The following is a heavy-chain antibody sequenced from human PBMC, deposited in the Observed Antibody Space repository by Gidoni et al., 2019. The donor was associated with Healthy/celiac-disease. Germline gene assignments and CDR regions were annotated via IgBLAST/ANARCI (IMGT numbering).Heavy chain of an antibody. D-gene: IGHD3-16*01. CDR1: GFTFSSYS. J-gene: IGHJ4*02. CDR2: ISSSSSYI. CDR3: APRGELDY. Sequence: EVQLVESGGGLVKSGGSLSLSCAASGFTFSSYSMNWVRQAPGKGLEWVSSISSSSSYIYYADSVKGRFTTSRDNAKNSLYLQMNSLRAEDTAVYYCAPRGELDYWGQGTLVTVSS. V-gene: IGHV3-21*01.